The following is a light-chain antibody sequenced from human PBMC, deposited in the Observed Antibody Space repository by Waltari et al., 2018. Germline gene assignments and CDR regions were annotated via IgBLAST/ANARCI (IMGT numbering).Light chain of an antibody. CDR2: YDD. CDR1: SSNIGNNA. CDR3: AACDDSLNGVV. V-gene: IGLV1-36*01. Sequence: QSVLTQPPSVSEAPRQRVTISCSGSSSNIGNNAVNWYQQLPGKAPKLLIYYDDLLTSVFSDRFSGSKSGTSASLPISGLQSEDEADYYCAACDDSLNGVVFGGVTKLTVL. J-gene: IGLJ2*01.